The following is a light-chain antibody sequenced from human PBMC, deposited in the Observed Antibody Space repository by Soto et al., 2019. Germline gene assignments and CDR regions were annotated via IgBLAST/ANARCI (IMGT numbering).Light chain of an antibody. CDR2: AAY. CDR3: LQHHTCPFT. Sequence: DIQMTQSPSSLSASVGDRVTPTCRASQVIGNNLGWYQQKPGKDPKRLIYAAYTLEGGVPSRFSGSGSATEFTLTTSSLQPEDFATYYCLQHHTCPFTFGQGTKLEI. CDR1: QVIGNN. V-gene: IGKV1-17*01. J-gene: IGKJ2*01.